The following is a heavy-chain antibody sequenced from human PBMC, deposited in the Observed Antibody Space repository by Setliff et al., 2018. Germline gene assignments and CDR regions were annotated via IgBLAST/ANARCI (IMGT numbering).Heavy chain of an antibody. J-gene: IGHJ4*02. D-gene: IGHD3-3*01. CDR2: LHTSGSI. CDR1: GGSISSGTYY. CDR3: RFWSHDYHNDY. V-gene: IGHV4-61*02. Sequence: SETLSLTCTVSGGSISSGTYYWSWIRQPAGKGLEWIGRLHTSGSIDYNPSLKSRLTISVDTSKNQFSLKLSSVTAADTAMYYCRFWSHDYHNDYWGQGTLVTVSS.